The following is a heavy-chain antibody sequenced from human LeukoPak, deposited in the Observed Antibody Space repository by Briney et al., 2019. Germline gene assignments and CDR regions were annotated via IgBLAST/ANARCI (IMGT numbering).Heavy chain of an antibody. Sequence: SVKVSFKASGGTFSIYAISWVRQAPGQGLEWMGGIIPIFGTANYAQKFQGRVTITADESTSTAYMELSSLRSEDTAVYYCARDQSQDYGDPWWYFDLWGRGTLVTVSS. CDR1: GGTFSIYA. D-gene: IGHD4-17*01. J-gene: IGHJ2*01. CDR3: ARDQSQDYGDPWWYFDL. V-gene: IGHV1-69*13. CDR2: IIPIFGTA.